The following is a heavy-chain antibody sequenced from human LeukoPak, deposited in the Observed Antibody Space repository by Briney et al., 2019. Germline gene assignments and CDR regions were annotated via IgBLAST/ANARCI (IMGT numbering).Heavy chain of an antibody. CDR3: ARVDTAMVTFDY. CDR1: GGSMNNYY. J-gene: IGHJ4*02. V-gene: IGHV4-59*08. Sequence: SETLSLTCNVSGGSMNNYYWSWIRQPPGKGLEWIGNVYYSGSTDSNPTLKSRVTMSVDTSKNQFSLKLSSVTAADTAVYYCARVDTAMVTFDYWGQGTLVTVSS. CDR2: VYYSGST. D-gene: IGHD5-18*01.